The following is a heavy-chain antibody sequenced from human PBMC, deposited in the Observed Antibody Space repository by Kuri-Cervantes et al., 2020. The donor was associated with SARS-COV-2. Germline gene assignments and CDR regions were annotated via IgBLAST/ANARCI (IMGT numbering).Heavy chain of an antibody. CDR2: IKQDGSEK. CDR3: AKTPGDGDYVVPWAYYYYMDV. V-gene: IGHV3-7*03. Sequence: GGSLRLSCAASGFTFSSYWMSWVRQAPGKGLEWVANIKQDGSEKYYVDSVKGRFTISRDNAKNSLYLQMNGLRAEDTAVYYCAKTPGDGDYVVPWAYYYYMDVWGKGTTVTVSS. J-gene: IGHJ6*03. CDR1: GFTFSSYW. D-gene: IGHD4-17*01.